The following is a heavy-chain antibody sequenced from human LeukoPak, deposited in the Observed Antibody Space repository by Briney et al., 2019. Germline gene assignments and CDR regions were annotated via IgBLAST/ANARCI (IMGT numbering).Heavy chain of an antibody. J-gene: IGHJ4*02. CDR2: ISGDGGST. CDR1: GFTFDDYA. Sequence: GGSLRLSCAASGFTFDDYAMHWVRQAPGKGLEWVSLISGDGGSTYYADSVKGRFTISRDNSKNSLYLQMNSLRTEDTALYYCAKDKVRSTNYYDTSCYILDYWGQGTLVTVSS. CDR3: AKDKVRSTNYYDTSCYILDY. D-gene: IGHD3-22*01. V-gene: IGHV3-43*02.